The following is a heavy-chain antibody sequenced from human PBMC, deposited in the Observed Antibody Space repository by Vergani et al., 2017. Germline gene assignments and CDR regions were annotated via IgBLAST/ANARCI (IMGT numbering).Heavy chain of an antibody. J-gene: IGHJ6*02. CDR1: GFTFDDYA. D-gene: IGHD5-18*01. CDR2: ISWNSGSI. V-gene: IGHV3-9*01. Sequence: EVQLVESGGGLVQPGRSLRLSCAASGFTFDDYAMHWVRQAPGKGLEWVSGISWNSGSIGYADSVKGRFTISRDNAKNSLYLQMNSLRAEDTALYYCARRGYSYGPPDYYYGMDVWGQGTTVTVSS. CDR3: ARRGYSYGPPDYYYGMDV.